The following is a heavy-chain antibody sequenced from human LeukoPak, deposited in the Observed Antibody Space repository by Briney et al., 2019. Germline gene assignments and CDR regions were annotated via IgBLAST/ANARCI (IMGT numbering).Heavy chain of an antibody. CDR3: ARDSLNLNDFWSGFNWFDP. V-gene: IGHV1-46*01. CDR1: GYTFTSYY. Sequence: GASVKVSCKASGYTFTSYYMYWVRQPPGQGLEWMGIITPSNGTTSYAQKFQGRVTMTRDTSTSTVYMELSSLRSEDTAVYYCARDSLNLNDFWSGFNWFDPWGQGTLVTVSS. D-gene: IGHD3-3*01. J-gene: IGHJ5*02. CDR2: ITPSNGTT.